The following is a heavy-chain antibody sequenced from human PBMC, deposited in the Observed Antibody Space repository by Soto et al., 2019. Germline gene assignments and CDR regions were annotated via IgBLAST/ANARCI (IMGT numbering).Heavy chain of an antibody. Sequence: ASVKVSCKASGYTFTSYYMHWVRQAPGQGLEWMGIINPSGGSTSYAQKFQGRVTMTRDTSTSTVYMELSSLRSEDTAVYYCAREGGGYSNLIYCYYYGMDVWGQGTTVTVSS. CDR3: AREGGGYSNLIYCYYYGMDV. J-gene: IGHJ6*02. D-gene: IGHD4-4*01. V-gene: IGHV1-46*01. CDR2: INPSGGST. CDR1: GYTFTSYY.